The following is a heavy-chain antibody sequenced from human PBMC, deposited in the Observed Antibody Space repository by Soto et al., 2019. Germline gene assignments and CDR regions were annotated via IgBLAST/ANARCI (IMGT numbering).Heavy chain of an antibody. Sequence: GGSLRLSCAASGFTFSSYAMSWVRQAPGKGLEWVSAISGSGGSTYCADSVKGRFTISRDNSKNTLYLQMNSLRAEDTAVYYCAKGDYGDSRDYYYGMDVWGQGTTVTVSS. CDR3: AKGDYGDSRDYYYGMDV. CDR1: GFTFSSYA. V-gene: IGHV3-23*01. CDR2: ISGSGGST. D-gene: IGHD4-17*01. J-gene: IGHJ6*02.